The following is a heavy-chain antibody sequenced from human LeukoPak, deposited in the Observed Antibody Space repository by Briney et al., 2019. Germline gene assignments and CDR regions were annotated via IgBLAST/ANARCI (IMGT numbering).Heavy chain of an antibody. V-gene: IGHV3-74*01. D-gene: IGHD6-13*01. J-gene: IGHJ3*01. CDR2: INSDGTYT. CDR1: GFTFSSYW. Sequence: GGSLRLSCAASGFTFSSYWMHWVRQAPGMGLVWVSRINSDGTYTSYADSVKGRFTISRDNAKNTLYLQMNSLRAEDTAVYYCARAIAAAGRSAFDVWGQGTMVTVSS. CDR3: ARAIAAAGRSAFDV.